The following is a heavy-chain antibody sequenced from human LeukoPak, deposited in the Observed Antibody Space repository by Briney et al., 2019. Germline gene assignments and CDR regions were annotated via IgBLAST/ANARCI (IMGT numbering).Heavy chain of an antibody. CDR3: AKQPWSFAQQGIDY. J-gene: IGHJ4*02. CDR1: GFTFNNYA. Sequence: GGSLRLSCVASGFTFNNYAMSWVRQAPGKGLEWVSSISGSGESTYDADSVKGRFTISRDNSRITLYLQMNSLRVEDTAVYYCAKQPWSFAQQGIDYWGQGILVTVSS. V-gene: IGHV3-23*01. CDR2: ISGSGEST. D-gene: IGHD7-27*01.